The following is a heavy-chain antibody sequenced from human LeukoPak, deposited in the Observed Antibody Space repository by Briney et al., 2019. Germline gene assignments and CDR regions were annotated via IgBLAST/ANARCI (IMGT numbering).Heavy chain of an antibody. J-gene: IGHJ4*02. CDR2: ISSSGSSI. D-gene: IGHD3-9*01. CDR3: SSYYDIVTADYTPFVDY. Sequence: SGGSLRLSCAASGFTFNYYYMSRIRQAPGKGLEWVSYISSSGSSISYADSVKGRFTISRDNAKNSLYLQMNSLRAEDTAMYDCSSYYDIVTADYTPFVDYWGQGTLVTVSS. V-gene: IGHV3-11*01. CDR1: GFTFNYYY.